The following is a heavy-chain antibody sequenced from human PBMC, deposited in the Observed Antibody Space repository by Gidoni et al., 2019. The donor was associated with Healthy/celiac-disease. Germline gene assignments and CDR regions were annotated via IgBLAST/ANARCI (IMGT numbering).Heavy chain of an antibody. CDR2: IYYSGST. CDR3: AREAYCGGDCYENWFDP. Sequence: QLQLQESGPGLVKHSETLSRTCTVSGGSISSSGYYWGWIRQPPGKGLEWIGSIYYSGSTYYNPSLKSRVTISVDTSKNQFSLKLSSVTAADTAVYYCAREAYCGGDCYENWFDPWGQGTLVTVSS. J-gene: IGHJ5*02. V-gene: IGHV4-39*01. D-gene: IGHD2-21*02. CDR1: GGSISSSGYY.